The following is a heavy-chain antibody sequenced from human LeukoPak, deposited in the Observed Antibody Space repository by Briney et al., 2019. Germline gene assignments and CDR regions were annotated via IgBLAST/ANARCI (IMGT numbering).Heavy chain of an antibody. D-gene: IGHD3-10*01. V-gene: IGHV3-30-3*01. Sequence: GGSLRLSCAASGFTFSSYAMHWVRQAPGKGLEWVAVISYDGTNKYYADSVKGRFTISRDNAKNSLYLQMNSLRAEDTAVYYCARQAPGGGFDYWGQGTLVTVSS. CDR2: ISYDGTNK. CDR3: ARQAPGGGFDY. CDR1: GFTFSSYA. J-gene: IGHJ4*02.